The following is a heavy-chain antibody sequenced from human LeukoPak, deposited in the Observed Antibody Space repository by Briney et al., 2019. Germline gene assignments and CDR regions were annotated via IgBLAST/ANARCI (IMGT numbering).Heavy chain of an antibody. Sequence: ASVKVSCKASGYTFTSYYMHWVRQAPGQGLEWTGIINPSGGSTSYAQKFQGRVTMTRDTSTSTVYMELSSLRSEDTAVYYCARGAGRTVTTIYGMDVWGQGTTVTVSS. D-gene: IGHD4-17*01. CDR1: GYTFTSYY. J-gene: IGHJ6*02. CDR3: ARGAGRTVTTIYGMDV. CDR2: INPSGGST. V-gene: IGHV1-46*01.